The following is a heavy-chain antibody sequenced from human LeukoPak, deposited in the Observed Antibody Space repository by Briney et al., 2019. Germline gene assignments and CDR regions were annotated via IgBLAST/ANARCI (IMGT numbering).Heavy chain of an antibody. J-gene: IGHJ4*02. CDR3: AREDLIVVVTFDY. D-gene: IGHD3-22*01. CDR2: ISWNSGSI. Sequence: GGSLRLSCAASGFTFDDYAMHWVRQAPGKGLEWVSGISWNSGSIGYADSVKGRFTISRDNSKNTLYLQMNSLRAEDTAVYYCAREDLIVVVTFDYWGQGTLVTVSS. CDR1: GFTFDDYA. V-gene: IGHV3-9*01.